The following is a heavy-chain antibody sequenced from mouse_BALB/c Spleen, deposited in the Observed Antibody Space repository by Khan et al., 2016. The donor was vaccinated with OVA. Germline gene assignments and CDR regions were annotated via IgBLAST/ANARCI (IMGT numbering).Heavy chain of an antibody. D-gene: IGHD4-1*01. J-gene: IGHJ4*01. CDR3: ARAKGWDNAMDY. CDR2: IWAGGST. V-gene: IGHV2-9*02. CDR1: GFSLTSYG. Sequence: VELVESGPGLVAPSQSLSITCTVSGFSLTSYGVHWVRQPPGKGLEWLGVIWAGGSTNYNSALMSRLSISKDNSKSQVFLKMNSLQTDDTAIYYCARAKGWDNAMDYWGQGTSVTVSS.